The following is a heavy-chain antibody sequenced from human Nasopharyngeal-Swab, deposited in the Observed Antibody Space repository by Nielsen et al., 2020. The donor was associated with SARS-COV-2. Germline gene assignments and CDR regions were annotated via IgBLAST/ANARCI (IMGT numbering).Heavy chain of an antibody. V-gene: IGHV3-7*04. J-gene: IGHJ4*02. Sequence: GESLKISCAASGFPFRNHYMTWVRQPPGKGLEWVANIRQDAREQFYVDSVKGRFTISRDNAKNSVFLQMNSLRSEDTAVYYCARENWGKLDYWGQGALVTVSS. CDR3: ARENWGKLDY. D-gene: IGHD7-27*01. CDR1: GFPFRNHY. CDR2: IRQDAREQ.